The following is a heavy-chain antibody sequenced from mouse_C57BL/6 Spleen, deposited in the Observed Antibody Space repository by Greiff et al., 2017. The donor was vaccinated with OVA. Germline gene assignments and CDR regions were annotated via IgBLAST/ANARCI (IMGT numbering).Heavy chain of an antibody. D-gene: IGHD2-3*01. J-gene: IGHJ4*01. CDR3: ARDYDGYYDYAMDY. Sequence: VQLQQSGTVLARPGASVKMSCKTSGYTFTSYWMHWVKQRPGQGLEWIGAIYPGNSDTSYNQKFKGKAKLTAVTSASTAYMQLSSLTSEDSAVYYCARDYDGYYDYAMDYWGQGTSVTVSS. CDR1: GYTFTSYW. V-gene: IGHV1-5*01. CDR2: IYPGNSDT.